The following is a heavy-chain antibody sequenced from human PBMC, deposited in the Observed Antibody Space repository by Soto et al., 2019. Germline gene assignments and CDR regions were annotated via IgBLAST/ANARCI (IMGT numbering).Heavy chain of an antibody. D-gene: IGHD6-13*01. CDR3: ARDRGAVAGTRYYYGMDV. CDR1: GFTFSSYG. Sequence: QVQLVESGGGVVQPGRSLRLSCAASGFTFSSYGMHWVRQAPGKGLEWVAVIWYDGTNKYYADSVKGRFTISRDNSKKTXXLQMNSLRAEDTAVYYCARDRGAVAGTRYYYGMDVWGQGTTVTVSS. J-gene: IGHJ6*02. V-gene: IGHV3-33*01. CDR2: IWYDGTNK.